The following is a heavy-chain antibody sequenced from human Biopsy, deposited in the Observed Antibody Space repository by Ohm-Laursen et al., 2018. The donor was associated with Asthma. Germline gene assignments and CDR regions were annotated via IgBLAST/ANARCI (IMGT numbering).Heavy chain of an antibody. D-gene: IGHD6-13*01. V-gene: IGHV3-11*01. Sequence: GSFRLSCTASGFYFRDYFMTWMRQAPGKGLEWVASISASGSTKYPSESVQGRSTISRDNAQNLLILEMDSPRADDTGIYYCARVLESSSRGPFYFFALDVWGQGTPVAVS. CDR2: ISASGSTK. CDR3: ARVLESSSRGPFYFFALDV. J-gene: IGHJ6*02. CDR1: GFYFRDYF.